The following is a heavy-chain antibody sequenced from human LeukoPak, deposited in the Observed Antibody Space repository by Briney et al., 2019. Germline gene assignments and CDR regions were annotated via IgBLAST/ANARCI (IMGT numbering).Heavy chain of an antibody. J-gene: IGHJ6*03. Sequence: PSETLSLTCTVSGGSISSYYWSWIRQPPGKGLEWIGYIYYSGSTNYNPSLKSRVAISVDTSKNQFSLKLSPVTAADTAVYYCARHYGTLWYYYYMDVWGKGTTVTVSS. CDR2: IYYSGST. CDR1: GGSISSYY. V-gene: IGHV4-59*01. CDR3: ARHYGTLWYYYYMDV. D-gene: IGHD3-10*01.